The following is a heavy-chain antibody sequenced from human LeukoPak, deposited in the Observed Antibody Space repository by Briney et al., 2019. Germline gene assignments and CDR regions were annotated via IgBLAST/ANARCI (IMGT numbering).Heavy chain of an antibody. V-gene: IGHV4-39*07. CDR3: ARGRRVRGPYYYYMDV. Sequence: PSQTLSLTCTVSGGSLSSTTYYWGWIRQPPGQGLEWIGTIYYSGNTYYSPSLKSRVTISVDTSKNQFSLKLSSVTAADTAVYYCARGRRVRGPYYYYMDVWGKGTTVTVSS. CDR2: IYYSGNT. CDR1: GGSLSSTTYY. J-gene: IGHJ6*03. D-gene: IGHD2-15*01.